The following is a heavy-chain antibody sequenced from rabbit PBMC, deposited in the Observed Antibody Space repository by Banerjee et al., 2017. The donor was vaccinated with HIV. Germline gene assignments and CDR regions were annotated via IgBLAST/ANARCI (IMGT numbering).Heavy chain of an antibody. J-gene: IGHJ4*01. Sequence: QDQLEESGGDLVKPEGALTLTCTASGFSFSSTYWICWVRQAPGKGPEWIACIDAGSTGNTYYVSWAKGRFTISKTSSTTVTLQMTSLTVADTATYFCTRAFNLWGQGTLVTV. V-gene: IGHV1S45*01. CDR3: TRAFNL. CDR1: GFSFSSTYW. CDR2: IDAGSTGNT.